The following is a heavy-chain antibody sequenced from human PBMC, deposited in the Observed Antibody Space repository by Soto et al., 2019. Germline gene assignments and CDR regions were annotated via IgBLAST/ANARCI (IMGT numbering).Heavy chain of an antibody. V-gene: IGHV4-30-2*01. CDR2: IYHSGST. Sequence: SETLSLTCAVSGGSISSGGYSWSWIRQPPGKGLEWIGYIYHSGSTYYNPSLKSRVTISVDRSKNQFSLKLSSVTAADTAVYYCARAHYDFWSGYHNGMDVWGQGTTVTVSS. CDR1: GGSISSGGYS. CDR3: ARAHYDFWSGYHNGMDV. J-gene: IGHJ6*02. D-gene: IGHD3-3*01.